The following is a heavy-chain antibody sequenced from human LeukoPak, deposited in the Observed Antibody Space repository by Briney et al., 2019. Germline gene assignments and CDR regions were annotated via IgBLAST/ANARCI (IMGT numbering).Heavy chain of an antibody. CDR2: IYYSGST. V-gene: IGHV4-59*01. D-gene: IGHD3-3*01. CDR1: GGSFSSYY. CDR3: ASYYDFWSDGDALDI. J-gene: IGHJ3*02. Sequence: PSETLSLTCTVSGGSFSSYYWSWIRQPPGKGLEWIGYIYYSGSTNYNPSLKSRVTISVDTSKNQFSLKLSSVTAADTAVYYCASYYDFWSDGDALDIWGQGTMVTVSS.